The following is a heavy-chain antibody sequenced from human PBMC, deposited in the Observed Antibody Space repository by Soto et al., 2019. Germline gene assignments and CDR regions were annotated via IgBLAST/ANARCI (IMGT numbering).Heavy chain of an antibody. J-gene: IGHJ4*02. D-gene: IGHD2-2*01. V-gene: IGHV3-30*03. CDR1: GFTFSSYG. CDR2: ISYDGSNK. Sequence: GGSLRLSCAASGFTFSSYGMHWVRQAPGKGLEWVAVISYDGSNKYYADSVKGRFTISRDNSKNTLYLQMNSLRAEDTAVYYCARDGRVPAANNWGQGTLVTVSS. CDR3: ARDGRVPAANN.